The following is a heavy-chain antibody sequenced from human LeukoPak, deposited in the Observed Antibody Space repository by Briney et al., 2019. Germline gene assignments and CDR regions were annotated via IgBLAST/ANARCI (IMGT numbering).Heavy chain of an antibody. Sequence: GGSLRLSRAASGFTFSGYAVNWVRQAPGKGLEWVSGISGSGDSTYYADSVKGRFTISRDNSKNTLYVQMNSLRAEDTAIYYCAKSVVIAVAGRFDYWGQGTLVTVSS. D-gene: IGHD2-21*01. CDR2: ISGSGDST. CDR3: AKSVVIAVAGRFDY. J-gene: IGHJ4*02. CDR1: GFTFSGYA. V-gene: IGHV3-23*01.